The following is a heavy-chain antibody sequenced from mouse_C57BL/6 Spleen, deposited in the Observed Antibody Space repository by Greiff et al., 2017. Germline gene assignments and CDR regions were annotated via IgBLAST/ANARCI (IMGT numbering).Heavy chain of an antibody. CDR1: GYTFTSYW. Sequence: QVQLQQPGAELVMPGASVKLSCKASGYTFTSYWMHWVKQRPGQGLEWIGEIDPSDSYTNYNQKFKGKSTLTVDKSSSTAYMQLSSLTSEDSAVYYCAKGAPGYYLDYWGQGTTLTVSS. CDR2: IDPSDSYT. D-gene: IGHD4-1*01. V-gene: IGHV1-69*01. CDR3: AKGAPGYYLDY. J-gene: IGHJ2*01.